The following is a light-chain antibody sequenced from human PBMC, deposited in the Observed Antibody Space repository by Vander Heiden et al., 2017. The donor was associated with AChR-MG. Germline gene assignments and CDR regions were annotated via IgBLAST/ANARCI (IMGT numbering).Light chain of an antibody. CDR3: QQLSAYPLA. V-gene: IGKV1-9*01. J-gene: IGKJ3*01. Sequence: IQLTQSSSSLSAHVGDRVTITCRASQAIANYLAWYQQQPGKAPKLLIYAASTLQSGVPSRFSGSGSGTDFTLTISSLQPEDFATYYCQQLSAYPLAFGPGTKVDI. CDR1: QAIANY. CDR2: AAS.